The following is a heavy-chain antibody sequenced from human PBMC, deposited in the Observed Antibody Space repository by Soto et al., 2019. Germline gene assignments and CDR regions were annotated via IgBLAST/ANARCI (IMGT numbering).Heavy chain of an antibody. Sequence: EVQLVESGGGLVQPGGSLRLSCVVSGFTLGGFGMNWVRQAPGKGLEWVSYISDSGSHMYYADSMKGRFTISRDSAKNSLYLQMNSLRVEDTAVYYCAPQGVGATGYLYWGQGTLVTVSS. CDR3: APQGVGATGYLY. J-gene: IGHJ4*02. V-gene: IGHV3-48*01. D-gene: IGHD1-26*01. CDR1: GFTLGGFG. CDR2: ISDSGSHM.